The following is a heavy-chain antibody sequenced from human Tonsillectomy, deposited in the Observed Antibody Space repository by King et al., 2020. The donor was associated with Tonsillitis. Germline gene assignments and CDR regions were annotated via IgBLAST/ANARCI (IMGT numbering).Heavy chain of an antibody. CDR2: IVPIFDTL. CDR3: ARHTSGWYYFDY. V-gene: IGHV1-69*01. CDR1: GGTFSSFA. J-gene: IGHJ4*02. Sequence: QLVQSGAEVKKPGSSVKVSCKASGGTFSSFAVSWVRQAPGQGLEWMGGIVPIFDTLHYAQKFQGRVTIFADESTTTAYMELRSLTSEDTAVYYCARHTSGWYYFDYWGQGTLVTVSS. D-gene: IGHD6-19*01.